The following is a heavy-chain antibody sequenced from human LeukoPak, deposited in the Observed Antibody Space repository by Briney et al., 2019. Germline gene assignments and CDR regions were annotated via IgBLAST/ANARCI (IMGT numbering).Heavy chain of an antibody. D-gene: IGHD3-3*01. CDR3: ARPLQITYSFWSGPIDY. J-gene: IGHJ4*02. CDR2: IVLSSGRT. CDR1: GFIFSDC. Sequence: GGSLRLSCAASGFIFSDCMNWVRQAPGKGLEWISSIVLSSGRTMYSDSVKGRFTISGDNAKNSLYLQMNSLRAEDTAVYYCARPLQITYSFWSGPIDYWGQGTLVTVSS. V-gene: IGHV3-48*04.